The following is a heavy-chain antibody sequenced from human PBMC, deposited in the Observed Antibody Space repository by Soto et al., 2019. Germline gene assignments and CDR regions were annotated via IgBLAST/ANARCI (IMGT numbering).Heavy chain of an antibody. CDR1: GGTFRSYT. CDR2: IIPILGIA. V-gene: IGHV1-69*02. D-gene: IGHD2-2*01. J-gene: IGHJ4*02. Sequence: QVQLVQSGAEVKKPGSSVKVSCKASGGTFRSYTISWVRQAPGQGLEWMGRIIPILGIANYAQKFQGRVTITADKSTSTAYMELSSLRSEDTAVYYCARGGYCSSTSCYARLDYWGQGTLVTVSS. CDR3: ARGGYCSSTSCYARLDY.